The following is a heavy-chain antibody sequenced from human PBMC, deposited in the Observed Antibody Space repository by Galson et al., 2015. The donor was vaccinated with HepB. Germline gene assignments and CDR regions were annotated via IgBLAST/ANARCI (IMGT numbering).Heavy chain of an antibody. D-gene: IGHD6-13*01. V-gene: IGHV3-11*01. CDR2: ISSSGDTT. CDR1: GFRFSDYY. Sequence: SLRLSCAASGFRFSDYYMTWIRQAPGKGLEWVSYISSSGDTTYYVDSAKGRFTISRDNAKNSLDLQMNSLRAEDTAVYYCARGGYSRNGLDVWGQGTTVTVSS. J-gene: IGHJ6*02. CDR3: ARGGYSRNGLDV.